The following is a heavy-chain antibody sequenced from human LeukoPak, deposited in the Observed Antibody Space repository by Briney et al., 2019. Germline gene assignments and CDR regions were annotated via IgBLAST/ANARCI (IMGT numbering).Heavy chain of an antibody. D-gene: IGHD4-17*01. CDR2: IYTSGST. Sequence: SETLSLTCTVSGGSISSYYWSWIRQPPGKGLEWIGRIYTSGSTNYNPSLKSRVTMSVDTSKNQFSLKLSSVTAADTAVYYCARGAPELRCFDIWGQGTMVTVSS. V-gene: IGHV4-4*07. CDR3: ARGAPELRCFDI. J-gene: IGHJ3*02. CDR1: GGSISSYY.